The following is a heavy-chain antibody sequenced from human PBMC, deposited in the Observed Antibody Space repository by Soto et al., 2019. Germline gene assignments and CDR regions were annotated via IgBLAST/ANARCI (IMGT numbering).Heavy chain of an antibody. CDR2: INTYNGNT. V-gene: IGHV1-18*01. J-gene: IGHJ6*02. D-gene: IGHD3-16*01. CDR3: AMVDVYVTPSPQDV. Sequence: QVQLVQSGAEVKNPGASVKVSCKASGYTFTRYGIGWARQAPGQGLEWMGWINTYNGNTNYAQNVQGRVTLTTDTSTSTASMELRCLRSNDTAIYYCAMVDVYVTPSPQDVWGQGTTVIVSS. CDR1: GYTFTRYG.